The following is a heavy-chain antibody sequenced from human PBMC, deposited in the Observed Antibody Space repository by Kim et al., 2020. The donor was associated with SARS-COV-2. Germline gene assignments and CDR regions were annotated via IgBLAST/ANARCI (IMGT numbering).Heavy chain of an antibody. CDR2: GGGT. J-gene: IGHJ4*02. V-gene: IGHV3-53*01. CDR3: AKWENGFY. D-gene: IGHD1-26*01. Sequence: GGGTSSAESVKGRFTVTRDKSKNTLSLQMDSLRVEDTAVYYCAKWENGFYWGQGTLVSVSS.